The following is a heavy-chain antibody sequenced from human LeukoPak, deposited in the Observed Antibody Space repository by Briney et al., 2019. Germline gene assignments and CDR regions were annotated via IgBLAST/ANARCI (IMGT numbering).Heavy chain of an antibody. CDR1: GYSISSGYY. D-gene: IGHD3-9*01. J-gene: IGHJ5*02. V-gene: IGHV4-38-2*01. CDR3: ARAARDILTGYYRNNWFDP. CDR2: IYHSGST. Sequence: SETLSLTCAVSGYSISSGYYWGWIRQPPGKGLEWIGSIYHSGSTYYNPSLKSRVTISVGTSKNQFSLKLSSVTAAGTAVYYCARAARDILTGYYRNNWFDPWGQGTLVTVSS.